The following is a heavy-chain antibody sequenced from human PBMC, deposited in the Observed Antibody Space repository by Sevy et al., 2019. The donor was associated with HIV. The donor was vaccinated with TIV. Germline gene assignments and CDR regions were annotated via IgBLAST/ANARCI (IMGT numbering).Heavy chain of an antibody. CDR3: ARGHYAMDV. CDR1: DFIFENYW. V-gene: IGHV3-7*03. CDR2: IKLDGGDK. Sequence: GGSLRLSCGASDFIFENYWMTWVRQTSGQGLEWVATIKLDGGDKYYGDSVKGRFTISRDNSKKSLYLQMNSLRAEDTAVYFCARGHYAMDVWGQGTTVTVSS. J-gene: IGHJ6*02.